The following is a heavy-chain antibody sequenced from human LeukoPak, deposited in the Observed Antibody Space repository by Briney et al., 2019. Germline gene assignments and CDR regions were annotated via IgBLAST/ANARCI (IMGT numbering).Heavy chain of an antibody. CDR1: GGSISSSTYY. V-gene: IGHV4-39*07. D-gene: IGHD3-22*01. J-gene: IGHJ5*02. Sequence: SETLSLTCTVSGGSISSSTYYWDWIRQPPGKGLEWIGSIFYSGSTYYNPSLKSRVTISVDTSKNQFSLKLSSVTAADTAVYYCARDYNSGYSNWFDPWGQGTLVTVSS. CDR2: IFYSGST. CDR3: ARDYNSGYSNWFDP.